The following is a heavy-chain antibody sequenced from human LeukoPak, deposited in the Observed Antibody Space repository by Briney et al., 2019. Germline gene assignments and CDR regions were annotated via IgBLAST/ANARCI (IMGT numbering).Heavy chain of an antibody. CDR2: IYYSGST. D-gene: IGHD2-2*01. Sequence: SETLSLTCTVSGGSISSYYWNWIRQPPGQGLEWIGYIYYSGSTNYNPSRESPVTISVHTSRNQFSLNLPSVTAADTAVYYCARVACSSASCPKRGTFDYWGQGTLVTVSS. J-gene: IGHJ4*02. CDR3: ARVACSSASCPKRGTFDY. CDR1: GGSISSYY. V-gene: IGHV4-59*01.